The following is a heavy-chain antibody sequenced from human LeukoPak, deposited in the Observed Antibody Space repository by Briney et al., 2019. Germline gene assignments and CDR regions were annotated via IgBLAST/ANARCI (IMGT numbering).Heavy chain of an antibody. CDR1: GYSFTSYW. V-gene: IGHV5-51*01. CDR2: IYPGDSDT. Sequence: GESLKISCKGSGYSFTSYWIGWVRQMPGKGLEWMGIIYPGDSDTRYSPSFQGQVTISADKSISTAYLQWSSLKASDTAMYYCARSLGYCSGGRCSYNWFDPWGQGTLVTVSS. D-gene: IGHD2-15*01. CDR3: ARSLGYCSGGRCSYNWFDP. J-gene: IGHJ5*02.